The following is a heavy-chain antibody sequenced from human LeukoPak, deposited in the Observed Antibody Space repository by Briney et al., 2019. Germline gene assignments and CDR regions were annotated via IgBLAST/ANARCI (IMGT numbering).Heavy chain of an antibody. V-gene: IGHV3-11*01. CDR3: ARFVGSSRFDY. CDR2: ISISGSSI. J-gene: IGHJ4*02. D-gene: IGHD1-26*01. CDR1: GFTFSDYY. Sequence: PGGPLRLSCAASGFTFSDYYMSWICQAPGKGLEWVSYISISGSSIYYADSVKGRFTISRDNAKNSMYLQMNSLRAEDTAVYYCARFVGSSRFDYWGQGTLVTVSS.